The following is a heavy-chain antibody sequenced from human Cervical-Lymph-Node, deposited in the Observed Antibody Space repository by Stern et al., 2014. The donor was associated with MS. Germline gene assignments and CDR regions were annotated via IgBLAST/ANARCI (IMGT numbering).Heavy chain of an antibody. CDR2: IKRDGTTI. CDR3: TKDTYGPEDY. CDR1: GFTFRNYW. V-gene: IGHV3-74*02. D-gene: IGHD3-10*01. Sequence: EVQLVDSGGGLVQPGGSLRLSCVASGFTFRNYWMHWVRQGPGKGLVWVARIKRDGTTITHADSVKGRFTISRDNAKNTLYLQMNSLRVEDTAVYYCTKDTYGPEDYWGQGTSVTVSS. J-gene: IGHJ4*02.